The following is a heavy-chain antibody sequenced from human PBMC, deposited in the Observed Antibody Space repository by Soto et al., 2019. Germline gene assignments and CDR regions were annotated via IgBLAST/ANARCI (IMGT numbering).Heavy chain of an antibody. V-gene: IGHV1-69*13. CDR1: GGTFSSYA. CDR2: IIPIFGTA. D-gene: IGHD3-22*01. J-gene: IGHJ4*02. CDR3: ARGVLIYYYDTSSYYVLDY. Sequence: SVKVSCKASGGTFSSYAISWVRQAPGQGLERMGGIIPIFGTANYAQKFQGRVTITADESTSTAYMELSSLRSEDTAVYYCARGVLIYYYDTSSYYVLDYWRQGTLVTVSS.